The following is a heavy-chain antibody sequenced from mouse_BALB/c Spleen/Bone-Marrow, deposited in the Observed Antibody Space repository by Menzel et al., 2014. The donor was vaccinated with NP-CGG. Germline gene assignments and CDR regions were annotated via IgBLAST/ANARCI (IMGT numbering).Heavy chain of an antibody. Sequence: VKLMESGPGLVAPSQSLSITCTVSGFSLTTYGVYWVRQTPGKGLEWLGIIWAGGGSNYNSARMSRLIISKGNSKNHVFLKMNSRQMDDRAMFYCGRDREYGYCYVLDYWGQGTSITVSS. CDR2: IWAGGGS. D-gene: IGHD2-10*02. CDR3: GRDREYGYCYVLDY. CDR1: GFSLTTYG. V-gene: IGHV2-9*02. J-gene: IGHJ4*01.